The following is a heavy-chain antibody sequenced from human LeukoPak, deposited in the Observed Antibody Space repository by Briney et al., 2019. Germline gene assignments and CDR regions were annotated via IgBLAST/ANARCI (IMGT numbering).Heavy chain of an antibody. D-gene: IGHD3-10*01. CDR3: ARARYGSGSYYNGYYYYGMDV. Sequence: GGSLRLSCAASGFTFSVHYMDWVRQAPGKGLEWVGRTRNKANSYTTEYAASVKGRFTISRDDSKNSLYLQMNSLKTEDTAVYYCARARYGSGSYYNGYYYYGMDVWGKGTTVTVSS. V-gene: IGHV3-72*01. CDR2: TRNKANSYTT. CDR1: GFTFSVHY. J-gene: IGHJ6*04.